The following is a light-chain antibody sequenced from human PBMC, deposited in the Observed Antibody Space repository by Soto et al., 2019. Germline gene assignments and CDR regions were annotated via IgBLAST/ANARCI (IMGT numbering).Light chain of an antibody. CDR2: GAS. CDR1: QSIGSSY. V-gene: IGKV3-15*01. Sequence: EIVLTQSPGTLSLSPGERATLSCRASQSIGSSYLAWYQQKHGQAPRLLIYGASTRATGIPARFSGSGSGTEFTLTISSLQSEDFAVYYCQQYNNWPSFGGGTKVEIK. CDR3: QQYNNWPS. J-gene: IGKJ4*01.